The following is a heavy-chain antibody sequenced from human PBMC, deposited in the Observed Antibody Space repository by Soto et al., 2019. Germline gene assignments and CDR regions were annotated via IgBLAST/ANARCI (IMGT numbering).Heavy chain of an antibody. CDR2: ISWDGGST. D-gene: IGHD3-9*01. CDR1: GFTFDDYT. J-gene: IGHJ6*02. V-gene: IGHV3-43*01. CDR3: AKGLGRYFDWLLGHYGMDV. Sequence: GGSLRLSCAASGFTFDDYTMHWVRQAPGKGLEWVSLISWDGGSTYYADSVEGRFTISRDNSKNSLYLQMNSLRTEDTALYYCAKGLGRYFDWLLGHYGMDVWGQGTTVTVSS.